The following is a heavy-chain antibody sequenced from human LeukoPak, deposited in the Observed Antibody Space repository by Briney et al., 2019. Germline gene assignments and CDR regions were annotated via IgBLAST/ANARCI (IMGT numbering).Heavy chain of an antibody. D-gene: IGHD2-15*01. Sequence: PSETLSLTCTVSGGSISSYYWSWLRQPAGRGVEGIGRIYISGRTNYNPPLKSRVIMSVDTSKNQFSLKLRSVTAADTAVYYCARASNFCSGGSCYSRRSDTYYYYMDVWGKGTTVTVSS. CDR3: ARASNFCSGGSCYSRRSDTYYYYMDV. J-gene: IGHJ6*03. CDR1: GGSISSYY. V-gene: IGHV4-4*07. CDR2: IYISGRT.